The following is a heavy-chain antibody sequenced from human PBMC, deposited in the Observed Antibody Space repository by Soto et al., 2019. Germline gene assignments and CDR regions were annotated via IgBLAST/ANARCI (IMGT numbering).Heavy chain of an antibody. CDR3: ATGSGFTTFAGKLWATYYYNYDLDF. J-gene: IGHJ6*02. V-gene: IGHV1-24*01. Sequence: AAVEVTFKVSVYPLTELSMHGVGQAGARGREWMGGPHPEPGKTIYSQKFQGGVTMTEDTSPDTAYMYVSSLRSEDTAVYYCATGSGFTTFAGKLWATYYYNYDLDFWGQGTPVTVSS. D-gene: IGHD3-10*01. CDR2: PHPEPGKT. CDR1: VYPLTELS.